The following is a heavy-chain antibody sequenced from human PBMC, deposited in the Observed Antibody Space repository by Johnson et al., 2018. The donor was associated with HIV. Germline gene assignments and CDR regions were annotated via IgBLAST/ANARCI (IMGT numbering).Heavy chain of an antibody. CDR3: TTPLLVGANRPSEEGYNDAFDI. V-gene: IGHV3-11*01. CDR1: GFTFSDYY. Sequence: QVQLVESGGGLVKPGGSLRLSCAASGFTFSDYYMSWIRQAPGKGLEWVSYISSSGSTIYYADSVKVRFTISRDNSTNTLYLQMNSLKTEDTAVYYCTTPLLVGANRPSEEGYNDAFDIWGQGTMVTVSS. D-gene: IGHD1-26*01. CDR2: ISSSGSTI. J-gene: IGHJ3*02.